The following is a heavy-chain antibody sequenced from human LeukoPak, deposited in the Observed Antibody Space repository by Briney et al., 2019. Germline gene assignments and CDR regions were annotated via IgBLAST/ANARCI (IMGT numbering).Heavy chain of an antibody. CDR3: ARNIMITFGRGDAFDI. D-gene: IGHD3-16*01. Sequence: SVKVSCKASGGTFSSYAISWVRQAPGQGLEWMGGIIPIFGTANYAQKFQGRVTITTDASTSTAYIELSSLRSEDSAVYYCARNIMITFGRGDAFDIWGQGTMVTVSS. CDR1: GGTFSSYA. V-gene: IGHV1-69*05. J-gene: IGHJ3*02. CDR2: IIPIFGTA.